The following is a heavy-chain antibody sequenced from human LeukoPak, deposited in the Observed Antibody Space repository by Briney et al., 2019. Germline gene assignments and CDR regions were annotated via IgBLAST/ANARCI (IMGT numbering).Heavy chain of an antibody. V-gene: IGHV3-30*18. J-gene: IGHJ4*02. CDR3: AKDGGSYGDRPFDY. D-gene: IGHD4-17*01. CDR1: GFTFSSYG. CDR2: ISYDGSNK. Sequence: GGSLRLSCAASGFTFSSYGMHWVRQAPGKELEWVAIISYDGSNKYYADSVKGRFTISRDNSKNTLYLQMNSLRAEDTAVYYCAKDGGSYGDRPFDYWGQGTLVTVSS.